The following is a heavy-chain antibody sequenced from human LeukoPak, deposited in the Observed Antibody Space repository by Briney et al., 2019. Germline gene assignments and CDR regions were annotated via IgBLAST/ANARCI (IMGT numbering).Heavy chain of an antibody. CDR3: ARRGDILTGFPFDY. V-gene: IGHV4-39*01. Sequence: SETLSLTCSVSGGSISSSSYYWGWIRPPPGKGLEWIGTIYYSGSTYYNPSLKSRVTISVVTSKNQFSLKLRSVTAADTAVYYCARRGDILTGFPFDYWGQGTLVTVSS. CDR2: IYYSGST. D-gene: IGHD3-9*01. J-gene: IGHJ4*02. CDR1: GGSISSSSYY.